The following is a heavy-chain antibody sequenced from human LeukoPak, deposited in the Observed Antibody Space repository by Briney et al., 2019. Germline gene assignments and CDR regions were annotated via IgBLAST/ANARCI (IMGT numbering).Heavy chain of an antibody. Sequence: GRSLRLSCAASGFTFSSYGMHWVRQAPGKGLEWVAVIWYDGSNKYYADSVKGRFTISRDNSKNTLYLQTNSLRAEDTAVYYCARAPLLYYYDSSGYLDYWGQGTLVTVSS. J-gene: IGHJ4*02. CDR2: IWYDGSNK. D-gene: IGHD3-22*01. CDR1: GFTFSSYG. CDR3: ARAPLLYYYDSSGYLDY. V-gene: IGHV3-33*01.